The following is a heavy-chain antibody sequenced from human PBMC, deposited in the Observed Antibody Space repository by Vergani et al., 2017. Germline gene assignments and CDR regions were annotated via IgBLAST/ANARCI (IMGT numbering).Heavy chain of an antibody. D-gene: IGHD1-1*01. V-gene: IGHV3-23*01. CDR3: AKDNTGSLDY. J-gene: IGHJ4*02. CDR2: IIGTGART. CDR1: GFTFSSSA. Sequence: EVQLLESGGGLVQPGGSLRLSCAASGFTFSSSAFNWVRQAPGKGLEWVSAIIGTGARTFYADSVKGRFTISRDNSKNSLYLQMNSLRTEDTALYYCAKDNTGSLDYWGQGTLVTVSS.